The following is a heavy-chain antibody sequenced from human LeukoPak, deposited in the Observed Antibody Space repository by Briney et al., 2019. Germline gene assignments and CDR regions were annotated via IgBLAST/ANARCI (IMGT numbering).Heavy chain of an antibody. CDR3: ARDVTSSGYYYYYYGMDV. J-gene: IGHJ6*02. D-gene: IGHD3-22*01. CDR2: IWYDGSNK. CDR1: GFTFSSYG. V-gene: IGHV3-33*01. Sequence: QPGGSLRLSCAASGFTFSSYGMHWVRQAPGKGLEWVAVIWYDGSNKYYADSVKGRFTISRDNSKNTLYLQMNSLRAEDTAVYYCARDVTSSGYYYYYYGMDVWGQGTTVTVSS.